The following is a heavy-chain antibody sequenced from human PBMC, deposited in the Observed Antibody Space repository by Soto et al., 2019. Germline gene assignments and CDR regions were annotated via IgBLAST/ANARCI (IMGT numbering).Heavy chain of an antibody. D-gene: IGHD3-10*01. Sequence: QVQLVQSGAEVKKPGSSVKVSCKASGGTFSSYTISWVRQAPGQGLEWMGGIIPIFGTAHYAQKFQGRVTITADESTSTAYMALSSLRYEDTAVYYCARVFRGFGALFDLVDYDGRYVWGQGTTVTVSS. CDR3: ARVFRGFGALFDLVDYDGRYV. V-gene: IGHV1-69*01. CDR2: IIPIFGTA. CDR1: GGTFSSYT. J-gene: IGHJ6*01.